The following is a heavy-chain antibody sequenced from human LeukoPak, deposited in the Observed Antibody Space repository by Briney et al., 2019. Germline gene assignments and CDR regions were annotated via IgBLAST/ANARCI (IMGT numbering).Heavy chain of an antibody. CDR3: AKEGVGGAAAGTIYYYYYGMDV. V-gene: IGHV3-23*01. D-gene: IGHD6-13*01. CDR2: ISGSGGST. J-gene: IGHJ6*02. CDR1: GFPFSSYA. Sequence: GGSLRLSCAASGFPFSSYAMGWVRQAPGKGLEWVSAISGSGGSTYYADSVKGRFTISRDNSKNTLYLQMNSLRAEDTAVYYCAKEGVGGAAAGTIYYYYYGMDVWGQGTTVTVSS.